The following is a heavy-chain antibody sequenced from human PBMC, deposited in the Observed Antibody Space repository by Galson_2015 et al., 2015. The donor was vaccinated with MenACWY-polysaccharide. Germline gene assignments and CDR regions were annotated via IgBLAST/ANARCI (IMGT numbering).Heavy chain of an antibody. J-gene: IGHJ6*02. CDR2: IYPSDSDV. CDR3: ARKDHGTGSMDV. Sequence: QSGAEVKKPGESLQISCKASGYLFTSFAIGWVRQMPGKGLEWLGIIYPSDSDVKYNPSFQGQVTFSADRSTNTACLQWSSLKASDSAMYYCARKDHGTGSMDVWGQGTTVTVSS. D-gene: IGHD3-10*01. CDR1: GYLFTSFA. V-gene: IGHV5-51*01.